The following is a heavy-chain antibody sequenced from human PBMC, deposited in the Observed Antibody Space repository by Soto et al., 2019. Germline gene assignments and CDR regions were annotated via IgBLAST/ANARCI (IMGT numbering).Heavy chain of an antibody. CDR2: ISSSGSTI. CDR1: GFTFSSYE. D-gene: IGHD3-22*01. Sequence: EVQLVESGGGLVQPGGSLRLSCAASGFTFSSYEMNWVRQAPGKGLEWVSYISSSGSTIYYADSVKGRFTISRDNAKNSLYLQMTSLRAEDTAVYYCARYDSSGYYDGGGFDYWGQGTLVTVSS. CDR3: ARYDSSGYYDGGGFDY. J-gene: IGHJ4*02. V-gene: IGHV3-48*03.